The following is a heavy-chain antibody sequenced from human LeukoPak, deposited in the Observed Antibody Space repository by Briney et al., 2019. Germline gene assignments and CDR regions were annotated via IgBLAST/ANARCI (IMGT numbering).Heavy chain of an antibody. J-gene: IGHJ3*02. CDR3: ARVDRYSGSTDAFDI. Sequence: ASVKVSSKASGYTFISYGFSWVRQAPGQRLEWMGWISAYNGNTNYAQKLQGRVTMTTDTSTSTAYMELRSLRSDDTAVYYCARVDRYSGSTDAFDIWGQGTMVTVSS. CDR1: GYTFISYG. CDR2: ISAYNGNT. D-gene: IGHD5-12*01. V-gene: IGHV1-18*01.